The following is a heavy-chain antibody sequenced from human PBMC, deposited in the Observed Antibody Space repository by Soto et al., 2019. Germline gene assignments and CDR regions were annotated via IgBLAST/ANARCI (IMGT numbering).Heavy chain of an antibody. CDR1: GFTSSSYE. V-gene: IGHV3-48*03. CDR2: ISSGGSSI. CDR3: ARDIGVGPAGFDY. J-gene: IGHJ4*02. Sequence: GGSLRLSCATSGFTSSSYEMNWVRPAPGKGLEWVSHISSGGSSIYYADSVKGRFTISRDNAKNSVYLQMNSLRAEDTAVYYCARDIGVGPAGFDYWGQGTLVTVSS. D-gene: IGHD2-2*01.